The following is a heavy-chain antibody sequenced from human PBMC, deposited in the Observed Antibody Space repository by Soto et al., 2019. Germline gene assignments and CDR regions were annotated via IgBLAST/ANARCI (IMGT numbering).Heavy chain of an antibody. CDR3: ASSQKGYNWNYFDH. V-gene: IGHV4-39*01. CDR1: GGSISGSYYY. J-gene: IGHJ4*02. CDR2: VFYTGFT. Sequence: SETLSLTCAVSGGSISGSYYYWGWLRQSPGRGPEWIGSVFYTGFTSYNPSLESRVSVSVDTSKNQFSLKVSAATAADTAVYYCASSQKGYNWNYFDHWGQGALVTVSS. D-gene: IGHD1-20*01.